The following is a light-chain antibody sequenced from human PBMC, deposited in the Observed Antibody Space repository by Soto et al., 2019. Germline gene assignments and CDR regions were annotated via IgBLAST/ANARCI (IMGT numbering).Light chain of an antibody. CDR2: NNN. V-gene: IGLV1-44*01. CDR1: SSNIGTNA. Sequence: QSVLTKLPSGSRTPGQRLTISYYGGSSNIGTNAVNWYQQLPGTAPKLLIYNNNQRPSGVPDRFSGSKSGTSASLAISGLQFEDEADYYCAAWDDSLNGYVFGTGTKVTVL. CDR3: AAWDDSLNGYV. J-gene: IGLJ1*01.